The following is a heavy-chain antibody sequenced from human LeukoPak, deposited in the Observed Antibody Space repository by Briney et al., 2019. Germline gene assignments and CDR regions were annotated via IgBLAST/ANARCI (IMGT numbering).Heavy chain of an antibody. CDR3: ARSYYYDAFDI. V-gene: IGHV4-59*08. D-gene: IGHD3-10*01. J-gene: IGHJ3*02. CDR1: GGSISSYY. Sequence: SETLSLTCTVSGGSISSYYWSWIRQPPGKGLEWIGYIYYSGSTNYNPSLKSRVTISVDTSKNQFSLKLSSVIAADTAVYYCARSYYYDAFDIWGQGTMVTVSS. CDR2: IYYSGST.